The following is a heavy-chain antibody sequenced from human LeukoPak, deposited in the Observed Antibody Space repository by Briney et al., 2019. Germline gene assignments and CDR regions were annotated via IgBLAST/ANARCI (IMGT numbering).Heavy chain of an antibody. D-gene: IGHD2-2*01. CDR3: ARDVAVVPAAIHYGMDV. CDR2: INHSGRT. CDR1: GGSFSDYF. J-gene: IGHJ6*02. V-gene: IGHV4-34*01. Sequence: SETLSLTCAVYGGSFSDYFWGWIRQPPGKGLEWIGEINHSGRTYYNPSLKSRVTISVDTSKNQFPLNLSSVTAADTAVYYCARDVAVVPAAIHYGMDVWGQGTTVTVSS.